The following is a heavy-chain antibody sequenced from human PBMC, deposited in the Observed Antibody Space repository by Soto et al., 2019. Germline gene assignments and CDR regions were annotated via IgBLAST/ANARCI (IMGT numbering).Heavy chain of an antibody. D-gene: IGHD3-22*01. J-gene: IGHJ4*02. Sequence: QVQLVESGGGVVQPGRSLRLSCAASGFTFSSYGMHWVRQAPGKGLEWVAVISYDGSNKYYADSVKGRFTISRDNSKNTLYLQMNSLRAEDTAVYYCAKVGLTITMIDTDDYWGQGTLVTVSS. CDR3: AKVGLTITMIDTDDY. V-gene: IGHV3-30*18. CDR2: ISYDGSNK. CDR1: GFTFSSYG.